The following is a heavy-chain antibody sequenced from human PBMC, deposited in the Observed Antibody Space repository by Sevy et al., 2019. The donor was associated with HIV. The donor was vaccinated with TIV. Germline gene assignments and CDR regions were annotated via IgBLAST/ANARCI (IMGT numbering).Heavy chain of an antibody. D-gene: IGHD2-8*01. CDR1: GFTFSSYA. J-gene: IGHJ4*02. Sequence: GGSLRLSCAASGFTFSSYAMSWVRQAPGKGLEWVSTFSFGCGKINHADSVKGRFTISRDNSKNSLYLQMNNLRAEDTAVYYCAREGCTKPHDYWGQGTLVTVSS. CDR2: FSFGCGKI. CDR3: AREGCTKPHDY. V-gene: IGHV3-23*01.